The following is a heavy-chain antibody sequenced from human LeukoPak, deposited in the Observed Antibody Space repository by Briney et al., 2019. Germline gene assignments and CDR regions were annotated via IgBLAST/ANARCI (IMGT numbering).Heavy chain of an antibody. CDR2: IYYSGST. J-gene: IGHJ5*02. CDR1: GGSISTYY. CDR3: ARSQAYCSNTTCYVNWFDP. Sequence: SETLSLTCTVSGGSISTYYWSWIRQPPGKGLQWIGYIYYSGSTNYNPSLKSRVTISVDTSKNQFSLKLSSVTAADTAVYYCARSQAYCSNTTCYVNWFDPWGQGTLVTVSS. D-gene: IGHD2-2*01. V-gene: IGHV4-59*01.